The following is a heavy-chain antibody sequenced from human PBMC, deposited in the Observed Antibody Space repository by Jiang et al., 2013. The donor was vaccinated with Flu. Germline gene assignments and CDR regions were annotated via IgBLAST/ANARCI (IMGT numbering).Heavy chain of an antibody. J-gene: IGHJ4*02. CDR1: GGSFSGYY. D-gene: IGHD5-18*01. CDR2: FSHRGSA. Sequence: LLKPSETLSLTCAVYGGSFSGYYWSWIRQPPGKGLEWIGEFSHRGSASYNPSLKGRITISVETSKREFSLRLTSVTAADTAVYYCAGGIQTWPRLDYWAQGTLVTVSS. CDR3: AGGIQTWPRLDY. V-gene: IGHV4-34*01.